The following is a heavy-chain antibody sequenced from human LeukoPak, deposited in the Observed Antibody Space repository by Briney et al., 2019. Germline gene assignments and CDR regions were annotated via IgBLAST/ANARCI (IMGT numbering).Heavy chain of an antibody. CDR1: GGSFSGYY. CDR3: ARLTVVVPAAAGGY. Sequence: SETLPLTCAVYGGSFSGYYWSWIRQPPGKGLEWIGEINHSGSTNYNPSLKSRVTISVDTSKNQFSLKLSSVTAADTAVYYCARLTVVVPAAAGGYWGQGTLVTVSS. J-gene: IGHJ4*02. CDR2: INHSGST. D-gene: IGHD2-2*01. V-gene: IGHV4-34*01.